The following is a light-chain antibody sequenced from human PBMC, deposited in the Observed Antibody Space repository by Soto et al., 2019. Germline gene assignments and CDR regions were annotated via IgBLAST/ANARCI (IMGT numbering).Light chain of an antibody. V-gene: IGKV1-12*01. Sequence: DIQMTQFPSSVSASVGDRVTITCRASQPLGAWLAWYQQEPGKAPKLLSYATSTLESGVPSRFSGSGSGTEFTLTISSLQPEDFATYYCQQADIFQLTFGGGTRVEIK. J-gene: IGKJ4*01. CDR1: QPLGAW. CDR3: QQADIFQLT. CDR2: ATS.